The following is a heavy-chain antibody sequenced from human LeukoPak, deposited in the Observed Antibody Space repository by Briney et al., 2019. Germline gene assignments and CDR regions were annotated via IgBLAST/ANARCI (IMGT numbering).Heavy chain of an antibody. CDR3: ARHAVVPAHYYYMDV. Sequence: SETLSLTCTVSGGSISSYYWGWIRQPPGKGLEWIGSIYYSGSTYYNPSLKSRVTISVDTSKNQFSLKLSSVTAADTAVYYCARHAVVPAHYYYMDVWGKGTTVTVSS. J-gene: IGHJ6*03. V-gene: IGHV4-39*01. D-gene: IGHD2-2*01. CDR2: IYYSGST. CDR1: GGSISSYY.